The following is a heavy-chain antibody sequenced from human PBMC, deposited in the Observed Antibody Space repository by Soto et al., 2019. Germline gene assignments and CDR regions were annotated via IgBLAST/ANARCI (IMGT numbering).Heavy chain of an antibody. D-gene: IGHD5-12*01. J-gene: IGHJ4*02. CDR1: GFTLSSFW. CDR2: INGDGSTT. V-gene: IGHV3-74*01. CDR3: TRSKDGYNLVADY. Sequence: EVQLVESGGGLVQPGGSLRLSCAASGFTLSSFWMHWVRQAPGKGLVWVSRINGDGSTTSYADSVKGRFTISRDNAKNTLYLQMISLRAEETAVYYCTRSKDGYNLVADYWGQGTLVTVSS.